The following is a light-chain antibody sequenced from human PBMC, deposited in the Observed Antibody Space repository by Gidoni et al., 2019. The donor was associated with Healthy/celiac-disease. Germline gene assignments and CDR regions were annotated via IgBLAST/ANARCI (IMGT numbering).Light chain of an antibody. Sequence: DLQLTQSPSTLSASVGDRVTITCRASQSISSWLAWYQQKPGKAPKLLIYKASSLESGVPSRFSGSGSGTECTLTISSLQPDDFATYYCKQYNSYSYTFGQGTKLEIK. CDR2: KAS. V-gene: IGKV1-5*03. CDR1: QSISSW. CDR3: KQYNSYSYT. J-gene: IGKJ2*01.